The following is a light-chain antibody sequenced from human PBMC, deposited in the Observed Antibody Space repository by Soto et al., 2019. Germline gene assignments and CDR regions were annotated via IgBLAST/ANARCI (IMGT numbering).Light chain of an antibody. CDR1: QSVTSTY. Sequence: EIVLTQSPGTLSLSPGERATLSCRASQSVTSTYLAWYQQKPGQAPRLLIYGASTRATGIPDRFSASGSGTDFTLTISRLEPEDLAVYYCQQHGSSPFTFGPGTKVEIE. J-gene: IGKJ3*01. V-gene: IGKV3-20*01. CDR2: GAS. CDR3: QQHGSSPFT.